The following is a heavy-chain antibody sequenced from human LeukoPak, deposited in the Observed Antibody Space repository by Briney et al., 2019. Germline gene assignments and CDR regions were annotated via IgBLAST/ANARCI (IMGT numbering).Heavy chain of an antibody. CDR1: GYTFTSYA. D-gene: IGHD3-9*01. J-gene: IGHJ4*02. Sequence: SVKVSCKASGYTFTSYAISWVRQAPGQGLEWMGGIIPIFGTANYAQKFQGRVTITADESTSAAYMELSSLRSEGTAVYYCATLQNYDILTGYPYWGQGTLVTVSS. CDR2: IIPIFGTA. V-gene: IGHV1-69*13. CDR3: ATLQNYDILTGYPY.